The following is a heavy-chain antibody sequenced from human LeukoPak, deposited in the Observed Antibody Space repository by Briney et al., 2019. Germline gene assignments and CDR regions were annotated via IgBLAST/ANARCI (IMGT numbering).Heavy chain of an antibody. V-gene: IGHV3-23*01. D-gene: IGHD3-22*01. CDR1: GFAFSRFA. CDR3: AKDANYYGSSGFFIPFDY. Sequence: GGSLRLSCSASGFAFSRFAMTWVRHLPGKGLDWVSTISGNGHHTYYADSVKGRFSSSRDNSKNILYLQMDSLRADDSALYYCAKDANYYGSSGFFIPFDYWGQGNLVTVSS. J-gene: IGHJ4*02. CDR2: ISGNGHHT.